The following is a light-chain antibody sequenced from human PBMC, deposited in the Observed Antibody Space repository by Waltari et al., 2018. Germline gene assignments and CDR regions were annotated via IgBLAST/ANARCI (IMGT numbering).Light chain of an antibody. CDR2: ASS. Sequence: IVLTQSPGTLSLSPGGRATLSCRASQNIGHYLAWYQQKPGQAPRLLIYASSTRAAGIPDRFSGSGSGADFSLTITSLEPDDFAVYYCQHHFRLPATFGQGTKV. CDR1: QNIGHY. J-gene: IGKJ1*01. CDR3: QHHFRLPAT. V-gene: IGKV3-20*01.